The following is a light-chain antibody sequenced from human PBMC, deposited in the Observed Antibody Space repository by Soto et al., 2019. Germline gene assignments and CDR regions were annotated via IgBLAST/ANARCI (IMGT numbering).Light chain of an antibody. J-gene: IGLJ2*01. Sequence: QSVLTQPRSVSGSPGQSVAISCTGISNYIGPYNYVSWYQQHPGKAPKLIIDDVDKRPSGVPYRFSGSKSGDTASLTISGLQPDDEDDYYCCSYADTYVELGGGTKVTVL. CDR3: CSYADTYVE. CDR2: DVD. V-gene: IGLV2-11*01. CDR1: SNYIGPYNY.